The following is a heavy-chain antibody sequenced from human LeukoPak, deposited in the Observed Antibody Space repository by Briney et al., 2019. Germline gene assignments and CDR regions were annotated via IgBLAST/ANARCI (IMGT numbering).Heavy chain of an antibody. D-gene: IGHD5-24*01. CDR3: ARGGEDGYPFDY. J-gene: IGHJ4*02. V-gene: IGHV4-59*02. CDR2: IYYSATT. Sequence: PSETLSLTCTVSGDSVSSYYWSWIRQPPGKGLEWIGFIYYSATTKYNPSLKSRVTISVDTSKKQFSLNLNSVTAADTAVHYCARGGEDGYPFDYWGQGTLVTVSS. CDR1: GDSVSSYY.